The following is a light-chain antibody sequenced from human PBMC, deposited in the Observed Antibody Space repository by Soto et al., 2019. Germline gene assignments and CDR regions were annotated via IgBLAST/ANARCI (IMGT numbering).Light chain of an antibody. J-gene: IGLJ1*01. V-gene: IGLV2-14*01. CDR2: DVS. CDR3: SSYTSSSTLYV. Sequence: QSVLAQPASVSGSPGQSITISCTGTSSDVGGYNYVSWYQQHPGKAPKLMIYDVSNRPSGVSNRFSGSKSGNTASLTIPGLQAEDVVDYYCSSYTSSSTLYVFGTGTKVTVL. CDR1: SSDVGGYNY.